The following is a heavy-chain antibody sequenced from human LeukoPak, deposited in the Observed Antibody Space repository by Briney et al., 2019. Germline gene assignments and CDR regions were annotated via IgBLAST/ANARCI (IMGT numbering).Heavy chain of an antibody. CDR1: GYSISGGYH. J-gene: IGHJ5*02. V-gene: IGHV4-38-2*02. D-gene: IGHD6-13*01. CDR2: IHHSGST. CDR3: ARDRGGGIAAAGTWFDP. Sequence: SETLSLTCTVSGYSISGGYHWGWIRQPPGKGLEWIGTIHHSGSTYYNPSLKSRVTISVDTSKNQFSLKLSSVTAADTAVYYCARDRGGGIAAAGTWFDPWGQGTLVTVSS.